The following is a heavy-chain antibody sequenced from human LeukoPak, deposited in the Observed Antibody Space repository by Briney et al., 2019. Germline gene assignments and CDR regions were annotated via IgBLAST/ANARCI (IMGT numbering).Heavy chain of an antibody. J-gene: IGHJ6*03. CDR1: GGSFSGYY. CDR2: INHSGST. V-gene: IGHV4-34*01. Sequence: LSETLSLTCAVYGGSFSGYYWSWIRQPPGKGLEWIGEINHSGSTNYNPSLKSRVTISVDTSKNQFSLKLSSVTAADTAVYYCARHKRIVVVPAARFGYYYYMDVWGKGTTVTVSS. CDR3: ARHKRIVVVPAARFGYYYYMDV. D-gene: IGHD2-2*01.